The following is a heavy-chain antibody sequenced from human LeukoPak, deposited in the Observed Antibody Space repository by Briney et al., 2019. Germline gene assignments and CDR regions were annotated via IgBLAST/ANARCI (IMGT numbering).Heavy chain of an antibody. V-gene: IGHV4-59*01. D-gene: IGHD2-21*02. Sequence: SETLSLTCAVSGASISAYYWSWIRQTPGKGLEWIGYIYYGGSTNYEPSLRGRLTISVDTSKNQLFLRLSSVTAADTAVYYCARTCPEAHCGADSPPRNAFDIWGQGTMVTVSP. CDR2: IYYGGST. CDR3: ARTCPEAHCGADSPPRNAFDI. J-gene: IGHJ3*02. CDR1: GASISAYY.